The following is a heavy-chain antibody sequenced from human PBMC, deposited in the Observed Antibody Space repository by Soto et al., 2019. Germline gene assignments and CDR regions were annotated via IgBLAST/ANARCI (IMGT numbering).Heavy chain of an antibody. Sequence: GGSLRLSCAASGFTFSSYSMNWVRQAPGKGLEWVSYISSSCSTIYYADSVKGRFTISRDNAKNSLYLQMNSLRAEDTAVYYCASPKGPYSGSPDYWGQGTLVTVSS. J-gene: IGHJ4*02. CDR3: ASPKGPYSGSPDY. D-gene: IGHD1-26*01. V-gene: IGHV3-48*01. CDR1: GFTFSSYS. CDR2: ISSSCSTI.